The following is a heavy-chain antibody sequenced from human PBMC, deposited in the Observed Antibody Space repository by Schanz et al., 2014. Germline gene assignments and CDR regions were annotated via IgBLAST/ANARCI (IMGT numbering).Heavy chain of an antibody. Sequence: QVQLVQSGAEVKKPGASVKVSCTASGFNFNNYDINWVRQATGQGLEWMGWMNPKTGNTDHAQKFQGRVSMTTDTSTSTAYVELRSLRSDDTAVYYCARDRRFFDRDDLYYFDAWGQGTLVTVSS. D-gene: IGHD3-3*01. J-gene: IGHJ4*02. V-gene: IGHV1-8*01. CDR2: MNPKTGNT. CDR3: ARDRRFFDRDDLYYFDA. CDR1: GFNFNNYD.